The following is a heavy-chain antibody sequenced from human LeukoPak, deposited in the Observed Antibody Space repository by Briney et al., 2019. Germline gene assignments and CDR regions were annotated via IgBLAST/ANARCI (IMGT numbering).Heavy chain of an antibody. CDR1: GFTVSSNY. J-gene: IGHJ3*02. D-gene: IGHD2-21*01. Sequence: QPGGSLRLSRAASGFTVSSNYMSWVRQAPGKGLEWVSVIYSGGSTYYADSVKGRFTISRDNFKNTLYLQMNSLRAEDTAVYYCATHQSILWWPDAFDIWGQGTMVTVSS. CDR3: ATHQSILWWPDAFDI. CDR2: IYSGGST. V-gene: IGHV3-53*01.